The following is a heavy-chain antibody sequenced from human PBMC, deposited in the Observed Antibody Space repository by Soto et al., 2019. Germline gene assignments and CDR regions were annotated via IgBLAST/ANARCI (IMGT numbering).Heavy chain of an antibody. Sequence: SETLSLTCAVCGGSFSGYYWNWIRQPPGKGLEWIGEIDHSGYTNYNPSLKSRVTISVDTSKNQFSLRLTSVTAADTAVYYCARVRDWFDPWGQGTLVIVSS. CDR3: ARVRDWFDP. V-gene: IGHV4-34*01. J-gene: IGHJ5*02. CDR1: GGSFSGYY. D-gene: IGHD3-3*01. CDR2: IDHSGYT.